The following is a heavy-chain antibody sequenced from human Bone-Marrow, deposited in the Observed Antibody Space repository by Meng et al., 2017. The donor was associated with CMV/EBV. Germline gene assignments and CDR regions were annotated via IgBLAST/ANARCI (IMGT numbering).Heavy chain of an antibody. Sequence: GESLKISCAASGFTFSSYWMHWVRQAPGKGLVWVSRINSDGSSTSYADSVKGRFTISRDNAKNSLYLQMNSLRAEDTAMYYCARAGSSSGAFDIWGQGTMVTVSS. D-gene: IGHD6-6*01. CDR2: INSDGSST. CDR3: ARAGSSSGAFDI. J-gene: IGHJ3*02. V-gene: IGHV3-74*01. CDR1: GFTFSSYW.